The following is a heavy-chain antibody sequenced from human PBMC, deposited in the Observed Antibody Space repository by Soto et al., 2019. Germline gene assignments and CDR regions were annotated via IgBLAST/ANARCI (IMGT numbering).Heavy chain of an antibody. J-gene: IGHJ4*02. CDR1: GYTFTGYY. V-gene: IGHV1-2*02. CDR2: INPNSGGT. Sequence: ASVKVSCKASGYTFTGYYMHWVRQAPGQGLEWMGWINPNSGGTNYAQKFQGRVTMTRDTSISTAYMGLSRLRSDDTAVYYCARDLLPAYDFWSGYYPDYWGQGTLVTVSS. D-gene: IGHD3-3*01. CDR3: ARDLLPAYDFWSGYYPDY.